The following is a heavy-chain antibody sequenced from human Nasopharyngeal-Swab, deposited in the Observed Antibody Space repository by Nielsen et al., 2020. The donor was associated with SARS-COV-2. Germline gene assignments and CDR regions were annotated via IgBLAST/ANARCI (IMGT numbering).Heavy chain of an antibody. Sequence: GGSLRLSCASSGFSFSTYWMTWVRQAPGKGLEWVANIKQDGSEKYYVDSVKGRFTVSRDNPKNLQYLQVNSLRAEDTAVYYCARQGVFVPAYFHQYYMDVWGKGTTVTFSS. J-gene: IGHJ6*03. CDR2: IKQDGSEK. V-gene: IGHV3-7*03. CDR3: ARQGVFVPAYFHQYYMDV. CDR1: GFSFSTYW. D-gene: IGHD3-16*02.